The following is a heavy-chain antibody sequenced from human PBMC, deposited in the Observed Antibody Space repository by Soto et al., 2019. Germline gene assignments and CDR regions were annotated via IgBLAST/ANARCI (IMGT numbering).Heavy chain of an antibody. Sequence: QVQLVQSGAEVKKPGASVKVSCKASGYTFTSYGISWVRQAPGQGLEWMGWISASNGNTNYAQKVQGRVIMTTDTATSTAYMELRSLRSGAPAVYYCARVAQCSSTSFSYYYYYGMDVWVQGTKVSVSS. V-gene: IGHV1-18*01. CDR1: GYTFTSYG. CDR2: ISASNGNT. CDR3: ARVAQCSSTSFSYYYYYGMDV. J-gene: IGHJ6*01. D-gene: IGHD2-2*01.